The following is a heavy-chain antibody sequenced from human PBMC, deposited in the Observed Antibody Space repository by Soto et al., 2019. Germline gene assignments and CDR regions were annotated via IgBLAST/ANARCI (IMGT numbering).Heavy chain of an antibody. J-gene: IGHJ6*02. Sequence: PGESLKISCKGSGYRFNSDWIAWVRQMPGKGLEWMGIIYPGDSDTRYSPSFQGQVTISADKSISTAYLQWSSLKASDTAMYYCARGAYSSSWRSYYNGMDVWGQGTTVTVS. D-gene: IGHD6-13*01. CDR3: ARGAYSSSWRSYYNGMDV. CDR2: IYPGDSDT. V-gene: IGHV5-51*01. CDR1: GYRFNSDW.